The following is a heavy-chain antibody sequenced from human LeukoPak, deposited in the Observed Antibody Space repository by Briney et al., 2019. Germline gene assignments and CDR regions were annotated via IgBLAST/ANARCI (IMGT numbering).Heavy chain of an antibody. CDR2: IWYDGSNK. D-gene: IGHD1-7*01. CDR1: GFTFSSYG. J-gene: IGHJ4*02. CDR3: AKGRELLAAVPTSLDY. V-gene: IGHV3-30*02. Sequence: GGSLRLSCAASGFTFSSYGMHWVRQAPGKGLEWVAVIWYDGSNKYYADSVKGRFTISRDNSKNTLYLQMNSLRPDDTAVYYCAKGRELLAAVPTSLDYWGQGTLVTVSS.